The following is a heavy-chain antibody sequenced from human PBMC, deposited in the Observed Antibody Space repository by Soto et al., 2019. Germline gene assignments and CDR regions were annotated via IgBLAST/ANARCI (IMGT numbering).Heavy chain of an antibody. Sequence: PSETLSLTCTVSGGSISSGGYYWSWIRQHPGKGLEWIGYIYYSGSTYYNPSLKSRVTISIDRSKNQFSLKLSSLRSEDTAVYYCARGTYCSGGSCDWRANDYWGPGTLVTVSS. V-gene: IGHV4-31*03. CDR2: IYYSGST. J-gene: IGHJ4*02. CDR3: ARGTYCSGGSCDWRANDY. D-gene: IGHD2-15*01. CDR1: GGSISSGGYY.